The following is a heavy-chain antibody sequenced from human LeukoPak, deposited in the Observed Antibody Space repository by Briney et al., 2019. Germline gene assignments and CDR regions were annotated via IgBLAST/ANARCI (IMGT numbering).Heavy chain of an antibody. CDR3: ARDQEGFDY. V-gene: IGHV1-46*01. Sequence: ASVKVSCKASGYTFTSYGISWVRQAPGQGLEWMGMIYPRDGSTSYAQNFQGRVTVTRDTSTTTVHMELRGLRSEDTAVYYCARDQEGFDYWGRGTVVTVSS. CDR2: IYPRDGST. J-gene: IGHJ4*02. CDR1: GYTFTSYG.